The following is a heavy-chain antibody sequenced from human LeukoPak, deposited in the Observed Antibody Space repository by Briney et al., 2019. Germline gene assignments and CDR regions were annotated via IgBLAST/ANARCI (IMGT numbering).Heavy chain of an antibody. Sequence: GGSLRLSCAASGFTFSSYSMNWVRQAPGKGLEWVSSISSSSSYIYYADSVKGRFTISRDNAKNSLYLQMNSLRAEDTAVYYCAKFKGHYGDSEYYFDYWGQGTLVTVSS. CDR3: AKFKGHYGDSEYYFDY. CDR2: ISSSSSYI. D-gene: IGHD3-10*01. J-gene: IGHJ4*02. CDR1: GFTFSSYS. V-gene: IGHV3-21*01.